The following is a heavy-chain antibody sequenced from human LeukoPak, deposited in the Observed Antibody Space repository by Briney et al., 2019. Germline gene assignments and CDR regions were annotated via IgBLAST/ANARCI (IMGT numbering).Heavy chain of an antibody. Sequence: GGSLRLSCAASGFTFSSYAMSWVRQAPGKGLEWVSAISGSGGSTYYADSVKGRFTISRDNSKNTLYLQMNSLRAEDTAVYYCARETTMVRGVPPYYYYMDVWGKGTTVTVSS. CDR3: ARETTMVRGVPPYYYYMDV. V-gene: IGHV3-23*01. J-gene: IGHJ6*03. CDR1: GFTFSSYA. D-gene: IGHD3-10*01. CDR2: ISGSGGST.